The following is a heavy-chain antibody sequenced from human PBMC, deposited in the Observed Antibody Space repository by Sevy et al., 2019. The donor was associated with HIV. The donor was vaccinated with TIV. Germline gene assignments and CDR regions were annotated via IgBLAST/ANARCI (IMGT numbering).Heavy chain of an antibody. J-gene: IGHJ4*02. CDR2: IYYSGST. D-gene: IGHD1-1*01. Sequence: SETLSLTCTVSGGSISSSSYYWGWIRQPPGKGLGWIGSIYYSGSTYYNPSLKSRVTISVDTSKNQFSLKLSSVTAADTAVYYCARHQRSAHDDYWGQGTLVTVSS. CDR1: GGSISSSSYY. V-gene: IGHV4-39*01. CDR3: ARHQRSAHDDY.